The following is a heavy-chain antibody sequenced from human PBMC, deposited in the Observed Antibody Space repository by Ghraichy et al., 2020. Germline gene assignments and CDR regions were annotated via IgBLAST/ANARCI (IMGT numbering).Heavy chain of an antibody. CDR3: ASSGRLQLPLMNV. CDR2: IYSGGLT. Sequence: GGSLRLSCAASGFSVSSNYMSWVRQAPEKGLEWLSIIYSGGLTYSADSVRGRFAISRDTSKNTLYLQMNSLRAEDTAVYYCASSGRLQLPLMNVWGQGTTVTVSS. V-gene: IGHV3-53*01. CDR1: GFSVSSNY. D-gene: IGHD5-24*01. J-gene: IGHJ6*02.